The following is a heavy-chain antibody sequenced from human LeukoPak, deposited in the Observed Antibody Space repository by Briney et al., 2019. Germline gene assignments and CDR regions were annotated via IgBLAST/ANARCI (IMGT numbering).Heavy chain of an antibody. Sequence: GGSLRLSCAASGFTFSSYAMSWVRQAPGKGLEWVSAISGSGDGTYYVDSVKGRFTISRDNAKNTLYLQMNSLRAEDTAVYHCARRQSGTYSIDYWGQGTLVTVSS. J-gene: IGHJ4*02. CDR1: GFTFSSYA. D-gene: IGHD1-26*01. CDR2: ISGSGDGT. V-gene: IGHV3-23*01. CDR3: ARRQSGTYSIDY.